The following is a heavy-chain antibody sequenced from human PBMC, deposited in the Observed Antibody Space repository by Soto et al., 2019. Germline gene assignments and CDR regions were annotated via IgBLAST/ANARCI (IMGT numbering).Heavy chain of an antibody. CDR1: GYTFTNYA. D-gene: IGHD1-26*01. CDR2: INAGNGNT. J-gene: IGHJ2*01. Sequence: ASVKVSCKASGYTFTNYAMHWVRQAPGQRLEWMGWINAGNGNTKYSQKFQGRVTITRDTSASTAYMELSSLRSEDTAVYYCARGGSLSGSFDLGGRGTLVPVS. V-gene: IGHV1-3*01. CDR3: ARGGSLSGSFDL.